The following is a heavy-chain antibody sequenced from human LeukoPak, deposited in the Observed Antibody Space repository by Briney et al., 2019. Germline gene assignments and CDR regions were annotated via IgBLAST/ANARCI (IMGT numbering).Heavy chain of an antibody. Sequence: AGGSLRLSCAASGFTFSSYGMSWVRQAPGKGLEWVSAISGSGGSTYYADSVKGRFTISRDNSKNTLYLQMNSLRAEDTAVYYCAKDGPDSSGYYQIDYWGQGTLVTVSS. CDR1: GFTFSSYG. CDR3: AKDGPDSSGYYQIDY. CDR2: ISGSGGST. D-gene: IGHD3-22*01. V-gene: IGHV3-23*01. J-gene: IGHJ4*02.